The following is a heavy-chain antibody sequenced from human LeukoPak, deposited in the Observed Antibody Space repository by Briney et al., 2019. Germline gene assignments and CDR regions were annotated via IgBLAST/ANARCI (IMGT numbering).Heavy chain of an antibody. CDR2: IGVCGRTI. D-gene: IGHD1-14*01. CDR1: GFTFSSYE. V-gene: IGHV3-48*03. Sequence: PGGSLRLSCAASGFTFSSYEMNWVRQAPGKGLEWVSYIGVCGRTINYADSVKGRFTISRDNAKNSLYLQMNSLRAEDTSVYYCAKLDGITGLDYWGQGTLVTVSS. J-gene: IGHJ4*02. CDR3: AKLDGITGLDY.